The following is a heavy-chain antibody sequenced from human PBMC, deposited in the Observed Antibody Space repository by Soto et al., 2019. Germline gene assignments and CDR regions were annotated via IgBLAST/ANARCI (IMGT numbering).Heavy chain of an antibody. D-gene: IGHD5-12*01. CDR1: GGSISSYY. Sequence: QVQLQESGPGLVKPSETLSLTCTVSGGSISSYYWSWIRQPPGKGLEWIGYIYYSGSTNYNPSLKSXXTXSXXTSKNQFSMKLSSVTAADTAVYYCARGSKYIFFDYWGQGTLVTVSS. J-gene: IGHJ4*02. CDR2: IYYSGST. V-gene: IGHV4-59*01. CDR3: ARGSKYIFFDY.